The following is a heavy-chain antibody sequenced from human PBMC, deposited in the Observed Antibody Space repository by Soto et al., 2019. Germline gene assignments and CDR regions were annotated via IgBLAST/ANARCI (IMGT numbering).Heavy chain of an antibody. V-gene: IGHV4-39*07. CDR2: VYYSGST. CDR1: GGSISSSSYY. CDR3: ASQDSSSGRVGFDY. D-gene: IGHD6-6*01. Sequence: SETLSLTCTVSGGSISSSSYYWGWIRQPPGKGLEWIGSVYYSGSTYYNPSLKSRVTISVDRSKNQFSLKLSSVTAADTAVYYCASQDSSSGRVGFDYWGQGTLVTVSS. J-gene: IGHJ4*02.